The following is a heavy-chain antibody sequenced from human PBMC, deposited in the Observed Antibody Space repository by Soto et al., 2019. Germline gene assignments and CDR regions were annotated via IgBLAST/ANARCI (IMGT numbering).Heavy chain of an antibody. J-gene: IGHJ4*02. CDR3: ARDALALVGTEY. D-gene: IGHD3-9*01. V-gene: IGHV1-46*01. Sequence: QVQLVQSGAEVKKPGASVKVSCKASGYTFSSFYMHWVRQAPGQGLEWMGKINPSGGSTIYAQKLQGRVTMTRDTSTATVYMELSSLRSEDTAVYYCARDALALVGTEYWGQGTLVSVSS. CDR2: INPSGGST. CDR1: GYTFSSFY.